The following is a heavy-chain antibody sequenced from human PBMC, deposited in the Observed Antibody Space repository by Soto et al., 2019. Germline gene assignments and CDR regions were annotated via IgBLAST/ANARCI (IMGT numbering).Heavy chain of an antibody. CDR2: ISGSVGST. CDR3: AKADYYDSSGYYSASVY. V-gene: IGHV3-23*01. Sequence: XVSLTLFCAASGFTFSSYAMSWVRQAPGKGLEWVSAISGSVGSTYYADSVKGRFTISRDNSKNTLYLQMNSLRAEDTAVYYCAKADYYDSSGYYSASVYCGQRTLVTVSS. CDR1: GFTFSSYA. J-gene: IGHJ4*02. D-gene: IGHD3-22*01.